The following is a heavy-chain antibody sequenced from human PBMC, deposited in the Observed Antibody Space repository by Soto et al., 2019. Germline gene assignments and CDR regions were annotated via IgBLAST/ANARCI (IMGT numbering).Heavy chain of an antibody. J-gene: IGHJ6*02. CDR2: INHSGSP. Sequence: SETLSLTCGLSGSLPVGSLSTYFWTWIRQPPGKGLEWIGEINHSGSPNYSPSLRGRVTISLDTSKKQFSLNLSSVTAADTAVSAARVYGMDVWGQGTTVTVSS. D-gene: IGHD2-2*01. V-gene: IGHV4-34*01. CDR3: RVYGMDV. CDR1: GSLPVGSLSTYF.